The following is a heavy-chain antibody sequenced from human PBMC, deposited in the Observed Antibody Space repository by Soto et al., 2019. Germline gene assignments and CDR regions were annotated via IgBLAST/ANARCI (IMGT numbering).Heavy chain of an antibody. CDR3: TRVGATGAGIYHFEN. V-gene: IGHV3-74*01. J-gene: IGHJ4*02. Sequence: EVQLVESGGGLVQPGGSLRLSCAASGFTFTSNWMHWVRQAPGKGLVWLSRINSDGTTTTYADSVKGRFTISRDNAENTLYLQVNDLGGEDTAVYYCTRVGATGAGIYHFENWGQGTLVTVSS. D-gene: IGHD3-10*01. CDR1: GFTFTSNW. CDR2: INSDGTTT.